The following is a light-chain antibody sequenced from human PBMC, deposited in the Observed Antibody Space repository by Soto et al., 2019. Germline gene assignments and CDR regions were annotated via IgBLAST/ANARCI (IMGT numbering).Light chain of an antibody. CDR1: RSVLSSSNNKNY. CDR3: QQYYATPYT. Sequence: DIVMTQSPDSLAVPLGERATINCKSSRSVLSSSNNKNYLAWYQQRPGQPPKLLIYWSSTQESGVPDRFSGSGSGTDFTLTVSSLQAEDVAVYYCQQYYATPYTFGQGTMLEIK. CDR2: WSS. V-gene: IGKV4-1*01. J-gene: IGKJ2*01.